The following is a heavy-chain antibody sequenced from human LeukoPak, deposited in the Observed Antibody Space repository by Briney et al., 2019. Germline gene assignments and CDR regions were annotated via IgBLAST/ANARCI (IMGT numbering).Heavy chain of an antibody. D-gene: IGHD1-1*01. CDR2: IYYSGST. CDR3: ASGHSQQGDYYYYGMDV. V-gene: IGHV4-39*02. Sequence: RSSKTLSLTCTVSGGSISSSSYYWGWIRQPPGKGLEWIGSIYYSGSTSYNPSLKSRVTISVDTSKNHFSLRLSSVTAADTAVYYCASGHSQQGDYYYYGMDVWGQGTTVTVSS. CDR1: GGSISSSSYY. J-gene: IGHJ6*02.